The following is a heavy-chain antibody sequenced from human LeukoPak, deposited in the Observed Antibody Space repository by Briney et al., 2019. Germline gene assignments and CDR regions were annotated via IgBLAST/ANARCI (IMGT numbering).Heavy chain of an antibody. D-gene: IGHD2-2*01. CDR1: GGSIGTYY. J-gene: IGHJ3*02. CDR3: ARRPICSSTSCWAFDI. Sequence: SETLSLTCTVSGGSIGTYYWSWIRQPPGKGLEWIGYIYYIGSTNYNPSLKSRVTISVDTSKNQFSLKLNSVTAADTAVYYCARRPICSSTSCWAFDIWGQGTMVTVSS. V-gene: IGHV4-59*08. CDR2: IYYIGST.